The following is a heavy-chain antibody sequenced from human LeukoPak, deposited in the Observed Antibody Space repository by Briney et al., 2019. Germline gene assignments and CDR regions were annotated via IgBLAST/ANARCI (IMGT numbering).Heavy chain of an antibody. CDR1: GFTFSGYA. CDR2: ISGSVGNT. CDR3: AELGITMIGGV. J-gene: IGHJ6*04. Sequence: GGSLGLSCAASGFTFSGYAMSWVRQAPGKGLEWVSVISGSVGNTYYADSVKGRFTISRDNAKNSLYLQMNSLRAEDTAVYYCAELGITMIGGVWGKGTTVTISS. V-gene: IGHV3-23*01. D-gene: IGHD3-10*02.